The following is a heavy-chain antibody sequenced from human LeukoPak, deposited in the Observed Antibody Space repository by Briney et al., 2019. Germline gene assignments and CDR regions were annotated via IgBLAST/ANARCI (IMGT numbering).Heavy chain of an antibody. D-gene: IGHD6-13*01. CDR3: AIIPRAAAGPSARSPFHY. CDR2: IKQDGSDK. V-gene: IGHV3-7*01. CDR1: GFTFSSYW. J-gene: IGHJ4*02. Sequence: PGGSLRLSCEVSGFTFSSYWMNWVRQAPGKGLEWVANIKQDGSDKYYVDSVKGRFTISTDNAKNSLYLQMNSLRAEDTAVYYCAIIPRAAAGPSARSPFHYWGQGTLVTVSS.